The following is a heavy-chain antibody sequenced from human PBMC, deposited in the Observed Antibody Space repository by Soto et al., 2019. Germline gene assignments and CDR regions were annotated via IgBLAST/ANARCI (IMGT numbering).Heavy chain of an antibody. CDR2: ISSSSSYI. D-gene: IGHD3-22*01. V-gene: IGHV3-21*01. Sequence: PGGSLRVSCAASGFTFSTYSMNWVRQAPGKGLEWVSFISSSSSYIYYADSVKGRFTISRDNAKNSLYLQMNSLRAEDTAAYYCARDPRPSYESSGYYVSAYWGQGTLVTVSS. CDR1: GFTFSTYS. J-gene: IGHJ4*02. CDR3: ARDPRPSYESSGYYVSAY.